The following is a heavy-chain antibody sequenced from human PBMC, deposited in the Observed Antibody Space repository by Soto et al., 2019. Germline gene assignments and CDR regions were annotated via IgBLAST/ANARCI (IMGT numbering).Heavy chain of an antibody. CDR2: ISGRGDAT. V-gene: IGHV3-23*01. Sequence: GGSLRLSCAASGFSFSRYLMTWVRQTPGQGLEWVSSISGRGDATYYADSVKGRFTISRDNSKNTLFLQMNSLGADDTAVYYCAKDPILTTPPSFDPWGQGTLVTVSS. J-gene: IGHJ5*02. D-gene: IGHD3-9*01. CDR3: AKDPILTTPPSFDP. CDR1: GFSFSRYL.